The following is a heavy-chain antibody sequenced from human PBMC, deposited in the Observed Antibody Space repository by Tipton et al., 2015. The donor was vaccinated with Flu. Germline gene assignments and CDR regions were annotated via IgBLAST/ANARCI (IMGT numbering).Heavy chain of an antibody. Sequence: GLVKPSETLSLTCTVSSGSIRSTNYFCAWIRQPPGKRLELIGSIYPSGTTYYNPSLKSRVTISVDTSKSQFSQMLRSVTAADTAVYYCARLSYYDVDLKNFYFDYWGQGALVTVSS. V-gene: IGHV4-39*01. CDR3: ARLSYYDVDLKNFYFDY. CDR2: IYPSGTT. D-gene: IGHD3-10*02. CDR1: SGSIRSTNYF. J-gene: IGHJ4*02.